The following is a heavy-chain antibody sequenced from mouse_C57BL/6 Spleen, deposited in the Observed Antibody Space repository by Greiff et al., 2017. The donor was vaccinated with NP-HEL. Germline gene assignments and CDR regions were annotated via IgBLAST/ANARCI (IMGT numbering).Heavy chain of an antibody. Sequence: VQLQQSGAELVKPGASVKLSCKASGYTFTEYTIHWVKQRSGQGLEWIGWFYPGSGRIKYNEKFRDKAKLTAAKSSSTVYMALSSLTSVDSAVYFCARHEDVVTAYYFDYWGQGTTLTVSS. J-gene: IGHJ2*01. D-gene: IGHD2-2*01. V-gene: IGHV1-62-2*01. CDR1: GYTFTEYT. CDR2: FYPGSGRI. CDR3: ARHEDVVTAYYFDY.